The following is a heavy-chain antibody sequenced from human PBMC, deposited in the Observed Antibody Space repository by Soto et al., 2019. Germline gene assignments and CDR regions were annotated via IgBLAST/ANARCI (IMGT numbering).Heavy chain of an antibody. V-gene: IGHV1-18*01. Sequence: QVQLVQSGAEVKKPGASVKVSCKASGYTFTSYGISWVRQAPGQGLEWMGWISAYNGNTNYAQKLQGRVTMTTDTSTSTDYMELRRLRSDDTAVYYCARASGIAAPGRYWFDPWGRGTLVTVSS. J-gene: IGHJ5*02. CDR1: GYTFTSYG. D-gene: IGHD6-6*01. CDR3: ARASGIAAPGRYWFDP. CDR2: ISAYNGNT.